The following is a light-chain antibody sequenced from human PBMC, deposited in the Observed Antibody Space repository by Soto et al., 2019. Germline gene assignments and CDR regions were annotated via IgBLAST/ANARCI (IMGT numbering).Light chain of an antibody. J-gene: IGKJ4*01. CDR2: AAS. V-gene: IGKV1-9*01. CDR3: QQLNSYPLT. Sequence: IPLTQSPSSLSASVGDRVTITCRASQGISSYLAWYQQKPGKAPKLLIYAASTLQSGVPSRFSGIGSGTDFTLTISSLQPEDFATYYCQQLNSYPLTFGGGTKVEIK. CDR1: QGISSY.